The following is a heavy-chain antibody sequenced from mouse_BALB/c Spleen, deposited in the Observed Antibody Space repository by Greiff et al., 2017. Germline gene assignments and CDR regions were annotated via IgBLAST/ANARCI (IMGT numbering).Heavy chain of an antibody. Sequence: QVQLQQSGAELVRPGSSVKISCKASGYAFSSYWMNWVKQRPGQGLEWIGQLYPGDGDTNYNGKFKGKATLTADKSSSTAYMQLSSLTSEDSAVYFCARSHGNYYAMDYWGQGTSVTVSS. V-gene: IGHV1-80*01. CDR2: LYPGDGDT. CDR3: ARSHGNYYAMDY. CDR1: GYAFSSYW. D-gene: IGHD2-1*01. J-gene: IGHJ4*01.